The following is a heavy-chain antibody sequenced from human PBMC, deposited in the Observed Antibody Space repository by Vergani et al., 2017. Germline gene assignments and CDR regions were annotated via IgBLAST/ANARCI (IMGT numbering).Heavy chain of an antibody. CDR1: GFTSSYYG. J-gene: IGHJ1*01. CDR3: ATKSCGTPGCQIGYFRE. Sequence: QVHLVESGGGVVQPGRSLRLSCVVSGFTSSYYGMHWVRQAPGKGLELVAVISYDGTQKYYADSVKGRFTISRDNSKSTLYLQMKSLRTEDTAVYYCATKSCGTPGCQIGYFREWGQGTLVTVSS. D-gene: IGHD1-1*01. V-gene: IGHV3-30*03. CDR2: ISYDGTQK.